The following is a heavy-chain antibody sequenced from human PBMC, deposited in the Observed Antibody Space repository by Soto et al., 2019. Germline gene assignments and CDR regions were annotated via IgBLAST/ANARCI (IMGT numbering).Heavy chain of an antibody. V-gene: IGHV4-59*08. CDR3: ARQSYSSSRYYYYYMDV. J-gene: IGHJ6*03. CDR1: GGSISSYY. CDR2: IYYSGST. Sequence: QVQLQESGPGLVKPSETLSLTCTVSGGSISSYYWSWIRQPPGKGLEWIGYIYYSGSTNYNPSLKSRVTISVDTSKNQFSLKLSSVTAADTAVYYCARQSYSSSRYYYYYMDVWGKGTTVTVSS. D-gene: IGHD6-6*01.